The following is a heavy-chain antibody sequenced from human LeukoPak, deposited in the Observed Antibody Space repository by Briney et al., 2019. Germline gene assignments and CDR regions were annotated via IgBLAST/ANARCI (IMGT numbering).Heavy chain of an antibody. CDR3: ARYDSGTFYKANWFDP. V-gene: IGHV4-31*03. CDR2: IYYSGST. CDR1: GGSISSGGYY. Sequence: SETLPLTCTVSGGSISSGGYYWSWIRQHPGKGLEWIGYIYYSGSTYYNPSLKSRVTISLDTSNNHFSLKLSSVTAADTAVYYCARYDSGTFYKANWFDPWGQGTLVTVSS. J-gene: IGHJ5*02. D-gene: IGHD3-10*01.